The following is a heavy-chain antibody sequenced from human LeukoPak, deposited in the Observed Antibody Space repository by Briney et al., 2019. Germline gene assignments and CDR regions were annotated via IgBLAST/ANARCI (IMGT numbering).Heavy chain of an antibody. CDR2: ISSSGSTI. CDR1: GFTFSDYY. V-gene: IGHV3-11*01. D-gene: IGHD2-21*01. Sequence: GGSLRLSCAASGFTFSDYYMSWIRQAPGKGLEWVSYISSSGSTIYYADSVKGRFTISRDNSRNMVYLQMNSLRAEDTAVYYCAKDHGAAVVPRRFDYWGRGTMVIVSS. J-gene: IGHJ4*02. CDR3: AKDHGAAVVPRRFDY.